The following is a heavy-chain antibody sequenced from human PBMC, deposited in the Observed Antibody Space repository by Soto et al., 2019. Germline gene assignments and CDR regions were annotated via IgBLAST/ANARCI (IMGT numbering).Heavy chain of an antibody. V-gene: IGHV1-3*01. J-gene: IGHJ4*02. CDR2: INAGNGNT. CDR1: GYTFTRFN. D-gene: IGHD3-22*01. Sequence: GASVKVSCKASGYTFTRFNMHWVRQAPGQRLEWMGWINAGNGNTRYSQKFQGRVTFTRDTSANTAYMEVSSLISEDTAVYYCARPKDYDDCLDSWGRGTLVTVS. CDR3: ARPKDYDDCLDS.